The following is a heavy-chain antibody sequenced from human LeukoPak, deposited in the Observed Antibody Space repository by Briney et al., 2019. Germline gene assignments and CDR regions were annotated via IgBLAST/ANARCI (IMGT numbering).Heavy chain of an antibody. CDR1: GFTFSSYG. CDR2: IRYDGSNK. D-gene: IGHD5-18*01. Sequence: PGGSLRLSCAATGFTFSSYGMHWVRQAPGKGLEWVAFIRYDGSNKYYADSVKGRFTISRDNSKNTLHVLMNSLRAEDTAVYYCARAGGYTYGDLTFDIWGQGTMVTVSS. CDR3: ARAGGYTYGDLTFDI. J-gene: IGHJ3*02. V-gene: IGHV3-30*02.